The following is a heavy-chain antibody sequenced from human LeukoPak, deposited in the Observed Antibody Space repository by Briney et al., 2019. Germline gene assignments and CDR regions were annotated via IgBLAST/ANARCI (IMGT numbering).Heavy chain of an antibody. D-gene: IGHD3-22*01. CDR3: ARLGDYYDSSGYFDAFDI. J-gene: IGHJ3*02. CDR1: GGSISSGSYH. V-gene: IGHV4-39*01. CDR2: IYYGGST. Sequence: SETLSLTCTVSGGSISSGSYHWGWIRQPPGKGLEWIGTIYYGGSTYYNPSLKSRVTISVDTSKKQFSLKLTSATAADAAVYYCARLGDYYDSSGYFDAFDIWGQGTMVTVFS.